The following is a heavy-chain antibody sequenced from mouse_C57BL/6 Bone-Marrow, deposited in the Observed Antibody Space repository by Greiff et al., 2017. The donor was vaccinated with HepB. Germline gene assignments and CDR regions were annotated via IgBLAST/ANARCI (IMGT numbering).Heavy chain of an antibody. D-gene: IGHD1-1*01. CDR2: FYPGSGSI. CDR3: ARHEEEEPTVVGAGFAY. Sequence: VQGVESGAELVKPGASVKLSCKASGYTFTEYTIHWVKQRSGQGLEWIGWFYPGSGSIKYNEKFKDKATLTADKSSSTVYMELSRLTSEDSAVYFCARHEEEEPTVVGAGFAYWGQGTLVTVSA. CDR1: GYTFTEYT. J-gene: IGHJ3*01. V-gene: IGHV1-62-2*01.